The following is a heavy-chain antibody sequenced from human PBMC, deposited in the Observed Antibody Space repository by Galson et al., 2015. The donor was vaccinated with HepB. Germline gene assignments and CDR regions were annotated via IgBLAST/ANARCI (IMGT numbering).Heavy chain of an antibody. CDR1: GDSITNYY. V-gene: IGHV4-4*07. CDR2: IHSGGVT. J-gene: IGHJ4*02. CDR3: ARRDSSAWYFDL. D-gene: IGHD3-22*01. Sequence: TLSLTCNVSGDSITNYYWSWIRQPAGKGLEWIGRIHSGGVTNYNPPLKSRVAMSVDASRNQISLKLSSLPAADTAIYFCARRDSSAWYFDLWGQGTRVTVSS.